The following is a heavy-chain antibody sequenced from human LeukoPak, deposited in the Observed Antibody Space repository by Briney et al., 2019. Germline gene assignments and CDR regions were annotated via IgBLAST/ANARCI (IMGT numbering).Heavy chain of an antibody. CDR3: AKDREDIPFDY. Sequence: QAGGSLRLSCAASGFTFSSCGMHWVRQAPGKGLEWVAFIRYDGNSEYYADSVKGRFSISRDNSMNTLYLQMNSLRAEDTAVYNCAKDREDIPFDYWGRGTQVTVSS. CDR1: GFTFSSCG. D-gene: IGHD3-10*01. V-gene: IGHV3-30*02. CDR2: IRYDGNSE. J-gene: IGHJ4*02.